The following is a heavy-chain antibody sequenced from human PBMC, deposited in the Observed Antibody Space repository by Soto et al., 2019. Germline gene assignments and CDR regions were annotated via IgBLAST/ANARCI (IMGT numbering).Heavy chain of an antibody. Sequence: GGSLRLSCAASGFTVSSKYMSWVRQAPGKGLEWVSVIFIDGGTYYADSVKGRFTISRDNSKNTLYLQMNSLRADDTAVYYCVRDPWDYWGQGTLVTVSS. CDR3: VRDPWDY. CDR2: IFIDGGT. CDR1: GFTVSSKY. V-gene: IGHV3-53*01. J-gene: IGHJ4*02.